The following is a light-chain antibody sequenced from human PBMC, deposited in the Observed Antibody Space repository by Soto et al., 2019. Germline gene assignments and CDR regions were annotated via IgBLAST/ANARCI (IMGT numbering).Light chain of an antibody. J-gene: IGLJ1*01. V-gene: IGLV2-14*01. CDR2: DVT. CDR3: SSYRGSSALEV. Sequence: QSALTQPASVSGSPGQSITISCTGTSSDIGAYNYVSWYQQHPGKAPKLIIYDVTNSPSGVSSRFSGSKSGNTASLTISGLQAEDEADYHCSSYRGSSALEVFGTGTKLTLL. CDR1: SSDIGAYNY.